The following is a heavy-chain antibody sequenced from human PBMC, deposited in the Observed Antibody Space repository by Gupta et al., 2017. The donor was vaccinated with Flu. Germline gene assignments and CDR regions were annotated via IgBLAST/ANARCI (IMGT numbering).Heavy chain of an antibody. D-gene: IGHD2/OR15-2a*01. CDR1: GGSISSSSYY. J-gene: IGHJ6*02. V-gene: IGHV4-39*01. Sequence: QLQLQESSPGLVKPSETLSLTCTVSGGSISSSSYYWGWIRQPPGKGLEWIGSIYYSGSTYYNTSLKRLGTIAVDTSKKQVARKLSSVTAAETAVYDGARHLSMDHYYYYYYGMDVGGQGTTVTVSS. CDR3: ARHLSMDHYYYYYYGMDV. CDR2: IYYSGST.